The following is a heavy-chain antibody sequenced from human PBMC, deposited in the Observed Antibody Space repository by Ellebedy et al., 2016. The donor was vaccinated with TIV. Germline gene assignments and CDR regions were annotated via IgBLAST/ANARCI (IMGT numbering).Heavy chain of an antibody. D-gene: IGHD3-16*01. CDR2: ISYDGSNK. V-gene: IGHV3-30*18. CDR1: GFTFSSYG. CDR3: AKGAGGPVGEGDYYYYYGMDV. J-gene: IGHJ6*02. Sequence: GGSLRLXCAASGFTFSSYGMHWVRQAPGKGLEWVAVISYDGSNKYYADSVKGRFTISRDNSKNTLYLQMNSLRAEDTAVYYCAKGAGGPVGEGDYYYYYGMDVWGQGTTVTVSS.